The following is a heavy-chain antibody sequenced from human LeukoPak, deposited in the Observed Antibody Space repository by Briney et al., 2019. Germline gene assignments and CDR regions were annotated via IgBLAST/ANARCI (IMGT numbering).Heavy chain of an antibody. CDR3: ARGRGYDPVVFYFDY. D-gene: IGHD5-12*01. V-gene: IGHV4-38-2*02. CDR1: GYSISSGYY. CDR2: IYHSGST. Sequence: SETLSLTCSVSGYSISSGYYWGWIRQPPGKGLVWIANIYHSGSTDYNPVLESRVTVSVDKSKNQFSLNLTSVTAADTALYYCARGRGYDPVVFYFDYWGQGNLVTVSS. J-gene: IGHJ4*02.